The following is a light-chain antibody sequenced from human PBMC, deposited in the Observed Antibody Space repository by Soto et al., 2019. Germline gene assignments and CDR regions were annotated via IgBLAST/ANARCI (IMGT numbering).Light chain of an antibody. Sequence: DIQLIQSPSSLSASVGDRVTITCRANDKMSRYLNWYQQKPGKAPKLLIYAASNLQSGVPSRFSCSGSGADFILTISSLQPEDSATYYCQQSYSTPRTFGQGTKVEVK. CDR2: AAS. CDR1: DKMSRY. V-gene: IGKV1-39*01. CDR3: QQSYSTPRT. J-gene: IGKJ1*01.